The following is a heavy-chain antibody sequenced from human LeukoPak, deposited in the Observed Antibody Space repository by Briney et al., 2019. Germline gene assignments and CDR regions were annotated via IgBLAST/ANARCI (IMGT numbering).Heavy chain of an antibody. Sequence: GGSLRLSCVASGFTLSSYNMKWVRQAPGKRLEWVSSISWRSSDIEYADSVKGRFTISRDNAKNSLYLQMNSLRAEDTAVYYCARGGFGTNGVQPDYWGQGTLVTVSS. V-gene: IGHV3-21*01. CDR2: ISWRSSDI. J-gene: IGHJ4*02. CDR1: GFTLSSYN. CDR3: ARGGFGTNGVQPDY. D-gene: IGHD2-8*01.